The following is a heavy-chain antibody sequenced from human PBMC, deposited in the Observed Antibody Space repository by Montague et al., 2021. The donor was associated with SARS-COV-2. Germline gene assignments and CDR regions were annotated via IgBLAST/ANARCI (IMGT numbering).Heavy chain of an antibody. D-gene: IGHD3-9*01. CDR3: ARSHYDILTGYYTVFDY. Sequence: AKPTQTLTLTCTFSGVSLSTSGMCVSWIRQPPGKALEWLALIXWDDDKYYSTSLKTRLTISKDTSKNQVVLTMTNMDPVDTATYYCARSHYDILTGYYTVFDYWGQGTLVTVSS. J-gene: IGHJ4*02. CDR1: GVSLSTSGMC. CDR2: IXWDDDK. V-gene: IGHV2-70*01.